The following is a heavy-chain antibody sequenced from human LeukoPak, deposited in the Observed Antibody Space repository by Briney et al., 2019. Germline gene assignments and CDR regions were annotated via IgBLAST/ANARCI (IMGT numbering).Heavy chain of an antibody. V-gene: IGHV4-39*07. Sequence: SETLSLTCTVSGGSISSSSYYWGWIRQPPGKGLEWIGSIYHSGSTNYNPSLKSRVTISVDKSKNQFSLKLSSVTAADTAVYYCAKSSGSYYNVDFDYWGQGTLVTVSS. J-gene: IGHJ4*02. CDR3: AKSSGSYYNVDFDY. CDR1: GGSISSSSYY. CDR2: IYHSGST. D-gene: IGHD3-10*01.